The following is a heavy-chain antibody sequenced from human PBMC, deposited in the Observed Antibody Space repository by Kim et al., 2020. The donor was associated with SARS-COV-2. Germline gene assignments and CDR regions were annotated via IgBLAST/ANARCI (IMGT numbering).Heavy chain of an antibody. Sequence: GGSLRLSCAASGFTFDDYAMHWVRQAPGKGLEWVSGISWNSGSIGYADSVKGRFTISRDNAKNSLYLQMNSLRAEDTALYYCASLGGAAGTIYYYYYMDVWGKGTTVTVSS. J-gene: IGHJ6*03. CDR3: ASLGGAAGTIYYYYYMDV. CDR2: ISWNSGSI. D-gene: IGHD6-13*01. V-gene: IGHV3-9*01. CDR1: GFTFDDYA.